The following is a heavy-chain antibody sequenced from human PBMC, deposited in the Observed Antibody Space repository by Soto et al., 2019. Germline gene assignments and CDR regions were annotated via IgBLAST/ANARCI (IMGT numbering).Heavy chain of an antibody. CDR3: ARAFSGSYPNFDY. D-gene: IGHD1-26*01. CDR1: GFIFRSYA. J-gene: IGHJ4*02. CDR2: ITYDGANG. V-gene: IGHV3-30*09. Sequence: PGGSLRLSCLASGFIFRSYAMHWVRQAPGKGLEWVAVITYDGANGYYADSVRGRFAISRDNSKSTLFLQMNSLRPEDMAVYYCARAFSGSYPNFDYWGQGTLVTVSS.